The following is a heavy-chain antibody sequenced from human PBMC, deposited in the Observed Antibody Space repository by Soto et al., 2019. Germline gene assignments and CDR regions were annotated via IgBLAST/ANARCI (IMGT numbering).Heavy chain of an antibody. CDR1: GFTFSSYA. CDR2: ISGSGGST. CDR3: AKADIVVVVAATVLAH. V-gene: IGHV3-23*01. D-gene: IGHD2-15*01. J-gene: IGHJ4*02. Sequence: GGSLRLSCAASGFTFSSYAMSWVRQAPGKGLEWVSAISGSGGSTYYADSVKGRFTISRDNSKNTLYLQMNSLRAEDTAVYYCAKADIVVVVAATVLAHWGQGTLVTVSS.